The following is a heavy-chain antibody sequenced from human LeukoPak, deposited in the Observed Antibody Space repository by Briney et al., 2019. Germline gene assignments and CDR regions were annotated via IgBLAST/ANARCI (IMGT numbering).Heavy chain of an antibody. CDR2: ISSSSSYI. V-gene: IGHV3-21*01. D-gene: IGHD3-3*01. Sequence: GGSLRLSGAASGFTFSSYSMNWVRQAPGKGLEWVSSISSSSSYIYYADSVKGRFTISRDNAKNSLYLQMNSLRAEDTAVYYCARVFYDFWSGYSYSYYFDYWGQGTLVTVSS. J-gene: IGHJ4*02. CDR3: ARVFYDFWSGYSYSYYFDY. CDR1: GFTFSSYS.